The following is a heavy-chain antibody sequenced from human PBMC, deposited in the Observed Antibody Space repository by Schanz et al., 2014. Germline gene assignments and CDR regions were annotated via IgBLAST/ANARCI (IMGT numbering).Heavy chain of an antibody. CDR2: ISGSSIHK. Sequence: QVQLVESGGGVVRPGGSLRLSCAASGFGFDDYAMSWIRQAPGKGLEWVSHISGSSIHKNYADSVKGRFSISRDNGETSVYLQINSLRVEDTAVYYCARFLARYQYYGVDVWGQGTTVIVSS. D-gene: IGHD3-3*01. V-gene: IGHV3-11*05. J-gene: IGHJ6*02. CDR3: ARFLARYQYYGVDV. CDR1: GFGFDDYA.